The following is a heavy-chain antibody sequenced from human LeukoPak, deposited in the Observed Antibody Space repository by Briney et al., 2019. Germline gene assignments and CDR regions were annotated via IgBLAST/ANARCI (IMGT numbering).Heavy chain of an antibody. J-gene: IGHJ4*02. D-gene: IGHD2-15*01. Sequence: PEAPLSISCAASGFTFSSYGMSWVRPAPGKVLEWVSGSCGSGSSTYHAHSVKGRFTISTYNTKNTLYLKMISLRAKDTSVYYCAKNGGSQCYSHLDWWGQGTLVTVSS. CDR2: SCGSGSST. CDR3: AKNGGSQCYSHLDW. CDR1: GFTFSSYG. V-gene: IGHV3-23*01.